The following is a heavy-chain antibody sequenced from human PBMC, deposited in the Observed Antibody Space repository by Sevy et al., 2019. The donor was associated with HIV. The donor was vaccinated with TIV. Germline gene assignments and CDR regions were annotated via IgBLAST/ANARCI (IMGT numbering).Heavy chain of an antibody. V-gene: IGHV4-59*12. J-gene: IGHJ4*02. CDR2: ISYSGTP. CDR1: GDSINNYY. D-gene: IGHD2-2*02. CDR3: ARLRWDVVDAPGSTPGCYFDS. Sequence: SETLSLTCRVSGDSINNYYWSWIRQPPGKGLEWIGYISYSGTPDYSPSLKSRVDISIDTSMRQFYLNLNTVTAADTAVYYGARLRWDVVDAPGSTPGCYFDSWGQGTLVTVSS.